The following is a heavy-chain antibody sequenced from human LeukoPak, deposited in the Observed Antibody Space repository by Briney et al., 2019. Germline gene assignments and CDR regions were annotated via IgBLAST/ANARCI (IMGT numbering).Heavy chain of an antibody. CDR1: GFTFSSYG. Sequence: PGGSLRLSCAASGFTFSSYGMHWVRQAPGKGLEWVAVIWYDGSNKYYGDTVKGRFTISRDNSKNTLYLHMNSLRAEDTAVYYCARVRYCSGGSCYFYNAMDVWGQGTTVTVSS. CDR2: IWYDGSNK. V-gene: IGHV3-33*01. CDR3: ARVRYCSGGSCYFYNAMDV. J-gene: IGHJ6*02. D-gene: IGHD2-15*01.